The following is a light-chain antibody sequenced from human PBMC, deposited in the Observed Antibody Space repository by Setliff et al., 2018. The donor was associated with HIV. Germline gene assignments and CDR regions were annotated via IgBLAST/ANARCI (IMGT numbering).Light chain of an antibody. CDR1: SCDVGGYNS. CDR3: HSKRSSSTPYV. V-gene: IGLV2-14*03. J-gene: IGLJ1*01. Sequence: QSALAQPASVSGSPGRSITISCTGNSCDVGGYNSVSWFQQHPGKAPKLLIYDVSDRPSGVSNRFSGSKSGNTASLTISGLQAEDEADYYCHSKRSSSTPYVFGTGTKVT. CDR2: DVS.